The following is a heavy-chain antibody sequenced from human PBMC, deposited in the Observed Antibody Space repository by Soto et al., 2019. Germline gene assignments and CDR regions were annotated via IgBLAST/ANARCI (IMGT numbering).Heavy chain of an antibody. J-gene: IGHJ6*02. CDR1: GFSFSSIGEG. V-gene: IGHV2-5*02. CDR2: IYWDDDK. D-gene: IGHD2-21*02. Sequence: QITLKESGPTLVKPTQTLTLTCTFPGFSFSSIGEGVGWIRQPPGKALEWLALIYWDDDKRYSPALKGRLTFTKDTSKNQVVLTMTTMDPVDTATYYCVQSRCGGDCLQPYSSHSYYALDVWCQGTTVTVSS. CDR3: VQSRCGGDCLQPYSSHSYYALDV.